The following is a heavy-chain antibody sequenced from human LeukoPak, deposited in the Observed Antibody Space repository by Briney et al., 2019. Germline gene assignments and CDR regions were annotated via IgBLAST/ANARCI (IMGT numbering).Heavy chain of an antibody. CDR3: ARATPLGYGSPFDY. D-gene: IGHD2-15*01. J-gene: IGHJ4*02. CDR1: GFTFSDHY. Sequence: PGGSLRLSCAASGFTFSDHYVDWVRQAPGKGLEGIGRIKKKANSYITEYAASVKGRFTISRDDSKNSLYLQMNSLKTGDTAVYYCARATPLGYGSPFDYWGQGTLVTVSS. CDR2: IKKKANSYIT. V-gene: IGHV3-72*01.